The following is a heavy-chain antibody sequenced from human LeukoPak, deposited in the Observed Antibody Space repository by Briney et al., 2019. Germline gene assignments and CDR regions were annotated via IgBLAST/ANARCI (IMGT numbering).Heavy chain of an antibody. CDR3: ASLFSSGSYRWDFDY. CDR1: GGSISSGGYY. CDR2: IYYSGST. V-gene: IGHV4-31*03. D-gene: IGHD1-26*01. Sequence: PSQTLSLTCTVSGGSISSGGYYWRWIRQHPGKGLEWIGYIYYSGSTYYNPSLKSRVTISVDTSKNQFSLKLSSVTAADTAVYYCASLFSSGSYRWDFDYWGQGTLVTVSS. J-gene: IGHJ4*02.